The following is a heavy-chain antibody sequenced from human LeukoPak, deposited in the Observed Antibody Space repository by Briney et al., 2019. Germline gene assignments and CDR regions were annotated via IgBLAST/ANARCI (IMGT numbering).Heavy chain of an antibody. V-gene: IGHV4-34*01. Sequence: RPSETLSLTCAVYGGSFSGYYWSWIRQPPGKGLEWIGEINHSGSTNYNLSLKSRVTISVDTSKNQFSLKLSSVTAADTAVYYCARMSRVLRSGYDSRRGTFDYWGQGTRVTVSS. J-gene: IGHJ4*02. CDR2: INHSGST. CDR1: GGSFSGYY. CDR3: ARMSRVLRSGYDSRRGTFDY. D-gene: IGHD5-12*01.